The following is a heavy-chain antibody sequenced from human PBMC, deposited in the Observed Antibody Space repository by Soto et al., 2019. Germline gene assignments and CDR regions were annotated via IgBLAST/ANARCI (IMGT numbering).Heavy chain of an antibody. V-gene: IGHV3-23*01. J-gene: IGHJ5*02. CDR3: AKELDNYAFWRSYRAYYAS. CDR2: INSRGDDT. Sequence: GLLMRLRCKAAGVKFKDYGVGWVRQAPGKGLQWVASINSRGDDTFYADSVKGRFTVSRDNSKNTLFLQMNSLTAEDTAMYYCAKELDNYAFWRSYRAYYASWRKRTHVTVSP. CDR1: GVKFKDYG. D-gene: IGHD3-3*01.